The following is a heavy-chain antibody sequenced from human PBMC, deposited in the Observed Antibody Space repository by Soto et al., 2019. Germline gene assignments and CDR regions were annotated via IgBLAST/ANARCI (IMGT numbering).Heavy chain of an antibody. CDR3: AKDLDYPYYFDY. Sequence: QVQLVESGGGVVQPGRSLRLSCAASGFTFSSYGMHWVRQAPGKGLEWVAVISYDGSNKFYADSVKGRFTISRDNSKNTLYPQMNSLRAEDTAVYYCAKDLDYPYYFDYWGQGTLVTVSS. CDR2: ISYDGSNK. D-gene: IGHD5-12*01. J-gene: IGHJ4*02. V-gene: IGHV3-30*18. CDR1: GFTFSSYG.